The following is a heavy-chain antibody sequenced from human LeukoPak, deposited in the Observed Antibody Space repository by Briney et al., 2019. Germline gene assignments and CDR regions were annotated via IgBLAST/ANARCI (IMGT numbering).Heavy chain of an antibody. D-gene: IGHD3-10*01. CDR2: IGTNGDNT. Sequence: GGSLTLSYAASGFTVSIYDMSWVRQAPGKGLEWVSGIGTNGDNTYYADSVKGRFTISRDNSKNTLHLQMNSLRAEDTALYHCAKVSWFGELLPRVQDYWGQGTLVTVSS. CDR1: GFTVSIYD. J-gene: IGHJ4*02. CDR3: AKVSWFGELLPRVQDY. V-gene: IGHV3-23*01.